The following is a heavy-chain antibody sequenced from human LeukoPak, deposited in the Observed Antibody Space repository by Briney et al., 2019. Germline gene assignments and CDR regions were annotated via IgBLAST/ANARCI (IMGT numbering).Heavy chain of an antibody. CDR3: ATSVEMATITTPTE. CDR1: GYTFTSYD. CDR2: MNPNSGNT. Sequence: ASVKVSCKASGYTFTSYDINWVRQATGQGLEWMGWMNPNSGNTGYAQKFQGRVTMTRNTFISTAYMELSSLRSEDTAVYYCATSVEMATITTPTEWGQGTLVTVSS. V-gene: IGHV1-8*01. J-gene: IGHJ4*02. D-gene: IGHD5-24*01.